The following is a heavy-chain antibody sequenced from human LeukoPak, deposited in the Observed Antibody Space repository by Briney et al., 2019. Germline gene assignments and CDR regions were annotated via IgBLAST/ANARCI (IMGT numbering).Heavy chain of an antibody. CDR3: ARVYSSSWSRFDP. Sequence: PGGSLRLSCAASGFTFSSYAMHWVRQAPGKGLEWVAVISYDGSNKYYADSVKGRFTISRDNSKNTLYLQMNSLRAEDTAAYYCARVYSSSWSRFDPWGQGTLVTVSS. D-gene: IGHD6-13*01. CDR2: ISYDGSNK. V-gene: IGHV3-30*04. CDR1: GFTFSSYA. J-gene: IGHJ5*02.